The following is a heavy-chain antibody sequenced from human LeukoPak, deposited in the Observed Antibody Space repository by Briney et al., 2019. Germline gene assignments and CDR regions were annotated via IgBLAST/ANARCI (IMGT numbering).Heavy chain of an antibody. Sequence: SETLSLTCAVYGGSFSGYYWSWIRQPPGKGLEWIGEIYHSGSTNYNPSLKSRVTISVDKSKNQFSLKLSSVTAADTAVYYCARAGVAAAGGWYFDYWGQGTLVTVSS. CDR1: GGSFSGYY. CDR3: ARAGVAAAGGWYFDY. J-gene: IGHJ4*02. CDR2: IYHSGST. D-gene: IGHD6-13*01. V-gene: IGHV4-34*01.